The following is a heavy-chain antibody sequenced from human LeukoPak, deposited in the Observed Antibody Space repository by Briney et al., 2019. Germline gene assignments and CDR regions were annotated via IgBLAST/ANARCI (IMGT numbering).Heavy chain of an antibody. D-gene: IGHD4-17*01. CDR1: GGTFSSYA. V-gene: IGHV1-69*05. CDR2: IIPIFGTA. CDR3: ASAVTTVTIDAFDI. J-gene: IGHJ3*02. Sequence: SVKVSCKASGGTFSSYAISWVRQAPGQGLEWMGRIIPIFGTANYAQKFQGRVTITTDESTSTAYMELSSLRSEDTAVYYCASAVTTVTIDAFDIWGQGTMVTVSS.